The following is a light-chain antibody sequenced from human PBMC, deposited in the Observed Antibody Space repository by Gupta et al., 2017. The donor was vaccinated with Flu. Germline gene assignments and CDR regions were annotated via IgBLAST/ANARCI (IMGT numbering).Light chain of an antibody. V-gene: IGKV3-15*01. CDR2: GAS. J-gene: IGKJ1*01. CDR1: QTISTN. Sequence: EILMTQSPATLSVSPGERATLSCRASQTISTNLAWYQQTPGQAPRLLIYGASTRATGIPARFSGSGSTTEFTLTITSLQSEDFVTYYCQQYDKWPRTFGQGTKVEIK. CDR3: QQYDKWPRT.